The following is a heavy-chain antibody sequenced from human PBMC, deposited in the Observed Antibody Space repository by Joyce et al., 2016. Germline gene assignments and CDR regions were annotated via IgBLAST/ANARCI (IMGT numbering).Heavy chain of an antibody. CDR2: MYPGDCDT. J-gene: IGHJ6*03. Sequence: EVQLVQSGAAVNKPGESLKISCEASGYIFTTYWIGCVRQMPGKGLEWMGIMYPGDCDTRYSPSFQGQVTNAAEKSVSTTYLEWSSLKASDSAIYYSARLKGIRGIMGFYVDVWGKGTPVTVSS. V-gene: IGHV5-51*01. CDR3: ARLKGIRGIMGFYVDV. D-gene: IGHD3-16*01. CDR1: GYIFTTYW.